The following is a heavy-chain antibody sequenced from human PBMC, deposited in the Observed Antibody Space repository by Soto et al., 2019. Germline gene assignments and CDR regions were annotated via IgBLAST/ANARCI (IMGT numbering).Heavy chain of an antibody. CDR1: GFTFSSYA. J-gene: IGHJ4*02. CDR3: AKDDVDTAMVGAYYFDY. V-gene: IGHV3-23*01. Sequence: EVQLLESGGGLVQPGGSLRLSCAASGFTFSSYAMSWVRQAPGKGLEWVSAISGSGGSTYYADSVKGRFTISRDNSKNTLYLQMNSLRAEDTAVYYCAKDDVDTAMVGAYYFDYWGQGTLVTVSS. D-gene: IGHD5-18*01. CDR2: ISGSGGST.